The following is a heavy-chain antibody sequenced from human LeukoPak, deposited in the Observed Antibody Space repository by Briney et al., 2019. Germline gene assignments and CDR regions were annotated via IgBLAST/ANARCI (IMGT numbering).Heavy chain of an antibody. CDR1: GFTFSSYT. CDR2: ISSSSSYI. CDR3: ARDKGSYDSDF. Sequence: PGGSLRPSCAASGFTFSSYTMNWLRQAPGKGLEWVSSISSSSSYIYYADSVKGRFTISRDNAKNSLYLQMNSLRAEDTAVYYRARDKGSYDSDFWGQGTLVTVSS. J-gene: IGHJ4*02. D-gene: IGHD5-18*01. V-gene: IGHV3-21*01.